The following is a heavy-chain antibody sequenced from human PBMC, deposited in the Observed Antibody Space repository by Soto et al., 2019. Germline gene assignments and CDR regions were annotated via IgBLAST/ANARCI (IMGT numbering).Heavy chain of an antibody. CDR2: INHSGST. V-gene: IGHV4-34*01. J-gene: IGHJ4*02. D-gene: IGHD2-8*01. CDR3: ARGGMVYATLDY. Sequence: PSETLSLTCAVYGGSFSGYYWSWIRQPPGKGLEWIGEINHSGSTNYNPSLKSRVTISVDTSKNQFSLKLSSVTAADTAVYYCARGGMVYATLDYWGKGTLXT. CDR1: GGSFSGYY.